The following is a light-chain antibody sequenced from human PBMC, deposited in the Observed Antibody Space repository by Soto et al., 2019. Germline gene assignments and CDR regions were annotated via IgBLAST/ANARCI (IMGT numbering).Light chain of an antibody. CDR3: SSYTSSHTHV. CDR2: EVS. V-gene: IGLV2-14*01. J-gene: IGLJ1*01. CDR1: STNIGGYNY. Sequence: QSALTQPASVSGSPGQSITISCTGTSTNIGGYNYVSWYQQHPGKAPKVMIYEVSHRPSGVSSRFSGSKSGNTASLTISGLQSEDEADYYCSSYTSSHTHVFGTGTKVTVL.